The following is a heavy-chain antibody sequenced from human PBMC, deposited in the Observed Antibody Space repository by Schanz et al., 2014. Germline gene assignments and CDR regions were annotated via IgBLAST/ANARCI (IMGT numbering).Heavy chain of an antibody. CDR2: ISGSGGNT. CDR1: GFTFSIYA. V-gene: IGHV3-23*04. Sequence: EVQLVESGGGLVQPGGSLRLSCSASGFTFSIYAMHWVRQAPGRGLEWVSIISGSGGNTYYADAVRGRFTISRDNSKTTVYLQMNSLRAEDTAVYYCAKDAENTAMITDYFDYWGQGTLVTVSS. J-gene: IGHJ4*02. D-gene: IGHD5-18*01. CDR3: AKDAENTAMITDYFDY.